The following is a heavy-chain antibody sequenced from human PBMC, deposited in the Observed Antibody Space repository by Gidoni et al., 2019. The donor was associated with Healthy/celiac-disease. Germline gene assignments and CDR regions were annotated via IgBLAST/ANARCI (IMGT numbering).Heavy chain of an antibody. CDR1: GYIFTGYY. J-gene: IGHJ6*02. CDR3: ARGIRYCSGGSCRGGYGMDV. CDR2: INPNSGGT. D-gene: IGHD2-15*01. V-gene: IGHV1-2*04. Sequence: QVQPVQSGAEVQKPGASVKVSCKASGYIFTGYYMHWVRQAPGQGLEWMGWINPNSGGTNYAQKVQGWVTMTRDTSISTACMELSRLRSDDTGVYYCARGIRYCSGGSCRGGYGMDVWGQGTTVTVSS.